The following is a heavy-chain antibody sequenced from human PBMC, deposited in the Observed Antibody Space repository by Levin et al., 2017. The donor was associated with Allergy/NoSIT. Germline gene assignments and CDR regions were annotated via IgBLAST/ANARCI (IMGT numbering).Heavy chain of an antibody. J-gene: IGHJ4*02. D-gene: IGHD3-9*01. CDR3: ARGDRRYFDWLRLGFDY. CDR1: GGSFSGYY. Sequence: SETLSLTCAVYGGSFSGYYWSWIRQPPGKGLEWIGEINHSGSTNYNPSLKSRVTISVDTSKNQFSLKLSSVTAADTAVYYCARGDRRYFDWLRLGFDYWGQGTLVTVSS. CDR2: INHSGST. V-gene: IGHV4-34*01.